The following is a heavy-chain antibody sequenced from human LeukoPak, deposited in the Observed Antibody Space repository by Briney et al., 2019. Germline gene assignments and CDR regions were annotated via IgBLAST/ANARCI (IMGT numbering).Heavy chain of an antibody. J-gene: IGHJ3*01. CDR1: GFSLSTYW. D-gene: IGHD3-10*01. CDR2: INSDGSNT. Sequence: GGSLRLSCAASGFSLSTYWMHWVRQAPGKGPVWVARINSDGSNTIYTDSVKGRFTISRDNPKNTLYLQMNSLTAEDTAVYYCASGVVIWLGNAFDLWGQGTMVTVSS. V-gene: IGHV3-74*01. CDR3: ASGVVIWLGNAFDL.